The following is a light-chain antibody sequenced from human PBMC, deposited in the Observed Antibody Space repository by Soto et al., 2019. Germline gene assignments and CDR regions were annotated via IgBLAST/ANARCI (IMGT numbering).Light chain of an antibody. Sequence: ALTQPASVSGSPGQSITISCTGTSSTVGGFNVVSWYQQHPGKAPKVIIYEGIKRPSGISNRFSGSNSGSTASLTISGLQAEDEADYYCCSYVGATTYVFGTGTQLTVL. CDR3: CSYVGATTYV. CDR2: EGI. V-gene: IGLV2-23*01. CDR1: SSTVGGFNV. J-gene: IGLJ1*01.